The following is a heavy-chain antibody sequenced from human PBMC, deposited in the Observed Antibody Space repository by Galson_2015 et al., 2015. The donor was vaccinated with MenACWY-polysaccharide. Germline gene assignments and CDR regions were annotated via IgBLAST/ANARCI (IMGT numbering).Heavy chain of an antibody. CDR3: ARGHYGMDV. J-gene: IGHJ6*02. CDR1: GLTFSNWW. V-gene: IGHV3-7*01. Sequence: SLRLSCAASGLTFSNWWMTWVRQAPGKGLEWVANINKEGREKHYVDSVEGRFTISRDNAKSSMYLQMNSLRVDDTAVYYCARGHYGMDVWGQGTTVTVS. CDR2: INKEGREK.